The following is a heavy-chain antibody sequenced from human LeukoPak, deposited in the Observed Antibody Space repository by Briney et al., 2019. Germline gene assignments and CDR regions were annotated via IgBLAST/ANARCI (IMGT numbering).Heavy chain of an antibody. J-gene: IGHJ4*02. CDR3: ARRGSGYADYITNFDY. CDR2: IYPDDSDT. V-gene: IGHV5-51*01. CDR1: GYSFTSYW. Sequence: GESLKISCKGSGYSFTSYWIGWVRQMPGKGLEWMGIIYPDDSDTRYSPSFEGQVTISADKSLSTVYLQWSSLKASDTAMYYCARRGSGYADYITNFDYWGQGTLVTVSS. D-gene: IGHD5-12*01.